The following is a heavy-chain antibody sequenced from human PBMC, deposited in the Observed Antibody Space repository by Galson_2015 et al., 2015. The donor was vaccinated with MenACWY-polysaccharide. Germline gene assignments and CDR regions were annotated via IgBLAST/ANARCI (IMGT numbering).Heavy chain of an antibody. CDR3: ARDRITGDSRWEFDY. D-gene: IGHD7-27*01. J-gene: IGHJ4*02. V-gene: IGHV3-23*01. CDR2: IGATGGDT. CDR1: GFTFNRFS. Sequence: SLRLSCAASGFTFNRFSMSWVRQAPMKGLEWVSGIGATGGDTHYADPVKGRFSISRDNSKNTLFLQMNSLRAEDTAIYYCARDRITGDSRWEFDYWGQGIPVTVSA.